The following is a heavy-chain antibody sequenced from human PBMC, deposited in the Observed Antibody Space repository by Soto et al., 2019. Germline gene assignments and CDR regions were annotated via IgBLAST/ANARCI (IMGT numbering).Heavy chain of an antibody. CDR3: ASKLNYYYDSSGILRDWYFDL. Sequence: QVQLVQSGAEVKKPGSSVKVSCKASGGTFSSYAISWVRQAPGQGLEWMGGIIPIFGTANYAQKFQGRVTITADESTSTAYMELSSPRSEDTAVYYCASKLNYYYDSSGILRDWYFDLWGRGTLVTVSS. CDR1: GGTFSSYA. D-gene: IGHD3-22*01. V-gene: IGHV1-69*01. J-gene: IGHJ2*01. CDR2: IIPIFGTA.